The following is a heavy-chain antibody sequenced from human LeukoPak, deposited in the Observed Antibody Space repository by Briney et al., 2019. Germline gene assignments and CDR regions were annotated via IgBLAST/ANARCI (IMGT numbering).Heavy chain of an antibody. V-gene: IGHV4-59*01. CDR2: IYDSGTT. J-gene: IGHJ4*02. CDR1: GGSISTYY. Sequence: SETLSLTCTVSGGSISTYYWGWIRQPPGKGLEWIGYIYDSGTTNYNPSLKSRVTISVDTSKNHFSLKLSSVTAADTAVYYCAKSNKYSSSWYDYFDYWGQGTLVTVSS. CDR3: AKSNKYSSSWYDYFDY. D-gene: IGHD6-13*01.